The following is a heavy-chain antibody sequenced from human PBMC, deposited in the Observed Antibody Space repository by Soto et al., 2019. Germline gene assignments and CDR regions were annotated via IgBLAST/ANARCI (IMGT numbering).Heavy chain of an antibody. D-gene: IGHD3-22*01. V-gene: IGHV3-21*01. CDR2: ISSSSSHI. CDR1: GFVFSTYS. J-gene: IGHJ3*02. Sequence: GGSLRLSCAASGFVFSTYSMNWVRQAPGKGLEWVSSISSSSSHISYADSVKGRFTISRDNAKNSLYLQMNSLRVEDTAVFYCASQYYYDSSGHYSDAFDIWGQGTMVTVSS. CDR3: ASQYYYDSSGHYSDAFDI.